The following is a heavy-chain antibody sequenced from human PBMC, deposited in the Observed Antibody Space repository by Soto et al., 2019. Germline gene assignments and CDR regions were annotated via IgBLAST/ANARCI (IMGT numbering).Heavy chain of an antibody. V-gene: IGHV4-59*08. CDR1: GGSISSYY. Sequence: SETLSLTCTVSGGSISSYYWSWIRQPPGKGLEWIGYIYYSGSTNYNPSLKSRVTISVDTSKNQFSLKLNSMTAADTAVYYCARHNYGSGSTYLDYWGQGTLVT. D-gene: IGHD3-10*01. J-gene: IGHJ4*02. CDR3: ARHNYGSGSTYLDY. CDR2: IYYSGST.